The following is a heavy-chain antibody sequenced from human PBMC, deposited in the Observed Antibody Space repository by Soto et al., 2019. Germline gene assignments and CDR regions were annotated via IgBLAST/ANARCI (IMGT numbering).Heavy chain of an antibody. CDR2: ISSSSSTI. J-gene: IGHJ4*02. CDR3: AKNPGYYYDSTGYHFDD. Sequence: SGGSLRLSCAGSGFTFSSYSMNWVRQAPGKGLEWVSYISSSSSTIYYADSVKGRFTISRDNAKNSLYLQMNSLRAEDTAVYYCAKNPGYYYDSTGYHFDDWGQGTLVTVSS. CDR1: GFTFSSYS. D-gene: IGHD3-22*01. V-gene: IGHV3-48*01.